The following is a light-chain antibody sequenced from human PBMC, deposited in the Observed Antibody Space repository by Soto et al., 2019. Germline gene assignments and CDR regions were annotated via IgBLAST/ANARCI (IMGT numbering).Light chain of an antibody. Sequence: EIVLTQSPGTLSLSPGERATLSCRASQTITNFYLAWYQQKLGQAPRLLIYGASNRATGIPDRFSGSGSGTDFTLTISRLEPADSAVYYCQQRSNWPRTFGQGTKVEIK. CDR2: GAS. J-gene: IGKJ1*01. V-gene: IGKV3D-20*02. CDR3: QQRSNWPRT. CDR1: QTITNFY.